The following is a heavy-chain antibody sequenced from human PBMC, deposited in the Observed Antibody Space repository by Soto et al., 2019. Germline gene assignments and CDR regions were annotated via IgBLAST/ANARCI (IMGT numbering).Heavy chain of an antibody. CDR3: AKDNGCSTTACHWNAFDI. D-gene: IGHD2-2*01. CDR1: GFTFSSYA. V-gene: IGHV3-23*01. J-gene: IGHJ3*02. CDR2: ISSSGAVT. Sequence: VQLLESGGGLVQPGGSLRLSCAASGFTFSSYALSWVRQAPGKWLEWVSAISSSGAVTYYADSVKGRFTISRDNSNNTLFLQMNILRAADKAVYYCAKDNGCSTTACHWNAFDIWCQGTMVTGSS.